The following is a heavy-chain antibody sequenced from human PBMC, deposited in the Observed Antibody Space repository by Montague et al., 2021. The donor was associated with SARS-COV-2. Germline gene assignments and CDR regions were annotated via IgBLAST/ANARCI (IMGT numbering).Heavy chain of an antibody. CDR3: ARLALRYFDWLLFGEGYFDY. CDR2: IYYSGST. J-gene: IGHJ4*02. V-gene: IGHV4-59*12. CDR1: GGSISSYY. D-gene: IGHD3-9*01. Sequence: SETLSLTCTVSGGSISSYYWSWIRQPPGKGLEWIGYIYYSGSTNYNPSLKSRVTISVDTSKNQFSLKLITVTAAETAVYYCARLALRYFDWLLFGEGYFDYWGQGTLVTVSS.